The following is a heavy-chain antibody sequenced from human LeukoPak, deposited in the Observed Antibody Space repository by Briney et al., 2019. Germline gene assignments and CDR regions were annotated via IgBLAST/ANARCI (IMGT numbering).Heavy chain of an antibody. CDR1: GYSFTSHW. CDR3: AILPEQLGHYFDY. CDR2: IYPGDSDT. Sequence: GEYLKISCKGSGYSFTSHWIGWVRQMPGKGLEWMGIIYPGDSDTRYSPSFQGQVTISADKSISTAYLQWSSLKASDTAMYYCAILPEQLGHYFDYWGQGTLVTVSS. V-gene: IGHV5-51*01. D-gene: IGHD1-1*01. J-gene: IGHJ4*02.